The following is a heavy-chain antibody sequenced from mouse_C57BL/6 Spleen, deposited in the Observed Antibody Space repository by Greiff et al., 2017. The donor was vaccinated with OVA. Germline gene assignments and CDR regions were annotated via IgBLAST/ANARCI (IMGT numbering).Heavy chain of an antibody. J-gene: IGHJ4*01. CDR2: IDPANGNT. CDR1: GFNIKNTY. D-gene: IGHD1-1*01. Sequence: EVKLVESVAELVRPGASVKLSCTASGFNIKNTYMHWVKQRPEQGLEWIGRIDPANGNTKYAPKFQCKATITADTSSNTAYLQLSSLTSEDTAIYYCAGGSYGSSYVRYAMDYWGQGTSVTVSS. CDR3: AGGSYGSSYVRYAMDY. V-gene: IGHV14-3*01.